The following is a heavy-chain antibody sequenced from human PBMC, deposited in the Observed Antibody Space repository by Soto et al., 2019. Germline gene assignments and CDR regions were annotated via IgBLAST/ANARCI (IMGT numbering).Heavy chain of an antibody. CDR2: IYYSGST. D-gene: IGHD5-12*01. Sequence: ETLSLTCTVSGGSISSYYWSWIRQPPGKGLEWIGYIYYSGSTNYNPSLKSRVTISVDTSKNQFSLKLSSVTAADTAVYYCARASREMATIYFQHWGQGTLVTVSS. CDR1: GGSISSYY. V-gene: IGHV4-59*01. J-gene: IGHJ1*01. CDR3: ARASREMATIYFQH.